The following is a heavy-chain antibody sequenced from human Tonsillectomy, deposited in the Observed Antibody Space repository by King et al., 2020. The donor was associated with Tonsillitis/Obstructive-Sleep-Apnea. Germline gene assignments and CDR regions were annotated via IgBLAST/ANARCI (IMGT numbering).Heavy chain of an antibody. D-gene: IGHD3-22*01. V-gene: IGHV4-31*03. CDR1: GGSISSGGYY. CDR2: IYYSGST. J-gene: IGHJ4*02. Sequence: VQLQESGPGLVKPSQTLSLTCTVSGGSISSGGYYWSWIRQHPGKSLEWIGFIYYSGSTYYNPSRKVRVTISVDTSKNQFSLKLSSVTAADTAVYYCAREGRYYYDSSGYYQYYFDYWGQGTLVTVSS. CDR3: AREGRYYYDSSGYYQYYFDY.